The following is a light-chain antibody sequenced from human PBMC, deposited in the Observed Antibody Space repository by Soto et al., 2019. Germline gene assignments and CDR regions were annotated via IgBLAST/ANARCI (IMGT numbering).Light chain of an antibody. Sequence: QPVLTQPPSVSGAPGQRVTISCNGSSSNIGAGYDVHWYQQLPGTAPKLLIYGNSNRPSGVPDRFSGSKSGTSASLAITGLQAEDEADYYCQSYDSSLSALFGGGTKVTVL. V-gene: IGLV1-40*01. CDR3: QSYDSSLSAL. CDR2: GNS. CDR1: SSNIGAGYD. J-gene: IGLJ2*01.